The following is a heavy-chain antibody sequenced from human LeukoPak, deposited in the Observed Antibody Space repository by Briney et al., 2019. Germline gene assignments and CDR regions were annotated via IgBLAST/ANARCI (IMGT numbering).Heavy chain of an antibody. V-gene: IGHV4-31*03. CDR3: ARVDGELYYFDY. CDR2: MYYSGST. Sequence: SETLSLTCTVSGGSISSGGYSWGWIRQHRGKGLEWIGYMYYSGSTYYNPSLKSRVSISVDTTKNEFALKVRWVTGGGAAVYYCARVDGELYYFDYWGQGTLVTVSS. D-gene: IGHD1-7*01. CDR1: GGSISSGGYS. J-gene: IGHJ4*02.